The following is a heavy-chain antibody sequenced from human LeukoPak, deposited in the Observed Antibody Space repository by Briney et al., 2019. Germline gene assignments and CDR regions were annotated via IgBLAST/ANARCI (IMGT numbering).Heavy chain of an antibody. CDR2: INPNSGGT. V-gene: IGHV1-2*02. CDR3: ARLMLYYYYGMDV. Sequence: ASVKVSCKASGYTFTGYYMHWVRQAPGQGLEWMGWINPNSGGTNYAQKFQGRVTMTRDTSISTAYMELSRLRSDDTAVYYCARLMLYYYYGMDVWGQGTTVTVSS. J-gene: IGHJ6*02. CDR1: GYTFTGYY. D-gene: IGHD2-8*01.